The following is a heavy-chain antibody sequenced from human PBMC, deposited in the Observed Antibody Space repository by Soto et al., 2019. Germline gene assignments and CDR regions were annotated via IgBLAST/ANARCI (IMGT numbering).Heavy chain of an antibody. CDR1: GYTFTSYD. D-gene: IGHD4-17*01. CDR3: AHSLAASNYGDYEPINSFDY. Sequence: GASVKVSGKPSGYTFTSYDINWVRQAPGQGLEWMGWMSPNSGNTGYAQKFQGRVTMTRSTSISTAYMELSSLRSEDTAVYYCAHSLAASNYGDYEPINSFDYWGQGTLVTVSS. CDR2: MSPNSGNT. J-gene: IGHJ4*02. V-gene: IGHV1-8*02.